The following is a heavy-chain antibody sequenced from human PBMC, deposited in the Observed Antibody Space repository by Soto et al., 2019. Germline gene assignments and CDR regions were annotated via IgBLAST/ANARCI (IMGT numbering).Heavy chain of an antibody. D-gene: IGHD1-26*01. CDR3: AREVVTGVGANEY. V-gene: IGHV1-46*04. CDR2: IYPNGDKT. Sequence: ASVKVSCKASGFPFTSYFMHWVRQAPGQGLEWMGMIYPNGDKTILAQQLQGRVVMTKDTSTNSLFMELTSLTSEDTAVYFCAREVVTGVGANEYWGQGTLVTVSS. J-gene: IGHJ4*02. CDR1: GFPFTSYF.